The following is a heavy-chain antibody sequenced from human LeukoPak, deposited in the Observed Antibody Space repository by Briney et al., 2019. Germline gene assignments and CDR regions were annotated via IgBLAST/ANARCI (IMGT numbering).Heavy chain of an antibody. D-gene: IGHD6-19*01. V-gene: IGHV3-21*01. J-gene: IGHJ4*02. CDR2: ISSSSTYI. CDR1: GFTFSSYC. CDR3: AKDLPTYSSAWYADFDY. Sequence: GGSLRLSCAASGFTFSSYCMNWVRQAPGKGLEWVSSISSSSTYIYYADSVKGRFTISRDNAKNSLYLQMNSLRAEDTAVYYCAKDLPTYSSAWYADFDYWGQGTLVTVSS.